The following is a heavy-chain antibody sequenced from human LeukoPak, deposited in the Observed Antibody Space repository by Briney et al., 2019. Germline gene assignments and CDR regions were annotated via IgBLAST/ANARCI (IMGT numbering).Heavy chain of an antibody. CDR3: AREGGDYDILIGYYSS. Sequence: PGGSLRLSCAASGFTFSSYWMHWVRQAPGKGLVWVSRINSDGNSTSYADSVKGRFTISRDNAKNTLYLQMNSLRAEDTAVYYCAREGGDYDILIGYYSSWGQGTLVTVSS. CDR1: GFTFSSYW. V-gene: IGHV3-74*01. CDR2: INSDGNST. D-gene: IGHD3-9*01. J-gene: IGHJ4*02.